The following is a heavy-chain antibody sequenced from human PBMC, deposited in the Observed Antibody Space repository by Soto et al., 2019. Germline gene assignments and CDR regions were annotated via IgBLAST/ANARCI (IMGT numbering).Heavy chain of an antibody. D-gene: IGHD5-12*01. CDR1: VDSVSSDSAA. CDR2: TYYRSKWYN. V-gene: IGHV6-1*01. Sequence: SQTLSLTCAISVDSVSSDSAAWNLISQSPSRGLEWLGRTYYRSKWYNDYAVSVKSRITINPDTSKNQFSLQLNSVTPEDTAVYYCARDRIVATNSSQLDYSGQGPLVAVSS. CDR3: ARDRIVATNSSQLDY. J-gene: IGHJ4*02.